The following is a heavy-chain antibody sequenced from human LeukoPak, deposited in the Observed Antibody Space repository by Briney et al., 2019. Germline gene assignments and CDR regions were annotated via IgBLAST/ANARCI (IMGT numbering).Heavy chain of an antibody. CDR3: ATPHLITGIPDAFDI. J-gene: IGHJ3*02. CDR1: GDTLTELS. CDR2: FDPEDGET. D-gene: IGHD3-16*01. V-gene: IGHV1-24*01. Sequence: ASVKVSCKVSGDTLTELSMHWVRQAPGKGLEWMGGFDPEDGETIYAQKFQGRVTMTEDTSTDTAYMELSSLRSEDTAVYYCATPHLITGIPDAFDIWGQGTMVTVSS.